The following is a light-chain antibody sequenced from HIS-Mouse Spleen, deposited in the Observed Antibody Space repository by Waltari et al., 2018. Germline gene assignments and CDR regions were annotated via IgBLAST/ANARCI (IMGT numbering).Light chain of an antibody. CDR1: NIGSKS. J-gene: IGLJ2*01. CDR3: QVWDSSSDHVV. V-gene: IGLV3-21*03. CDR2: DDS. Sequence: SYVLTQPPSVSVAPGKTARITCGGNNIGSKSVHWYQQKPGQAPVLVVYDDSDRPSGMPGRCSGSNSGNTATLTISRVEAGDEADYYCQVWDSSSDHVVFGGGTKLTVL.